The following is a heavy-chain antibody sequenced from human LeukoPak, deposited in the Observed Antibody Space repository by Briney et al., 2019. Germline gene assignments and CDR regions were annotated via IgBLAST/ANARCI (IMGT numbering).Heavy chain of an antibody. Sequence: ASVKVSCKASGYTFTNYGISWVRQAPGQGLEWMGWISTYNGNTNYAQMLQGRFTMTTDTSTSTAYMELRSLRSDDTAVFYCARAPGVAEELYWGQGTLVTVSS. CDR1: GYTFTNYG. J-gene: IGHJ4*02. D-gene: IGHD1-26*01. CDR2: ISTYNGNT. CDR3: ARAPGVAEELY. V-gene: IGHV1-18*01.